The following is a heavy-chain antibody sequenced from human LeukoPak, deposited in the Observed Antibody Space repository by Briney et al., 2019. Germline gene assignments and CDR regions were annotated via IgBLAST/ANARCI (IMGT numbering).Heavy chain of an antibody. V-gene: IGHV3-23*01. Sequence: GGSLRLSCAASGFTFHTYVMSWVRQAPGKGLEWVSNISTGGETYYADSVRGRFTISRSNFKETLYLQMNGLRAEDTARYFCAKRVTANTKYFDSWGQGTLVTVS. CDR3: AKRVTANTKYFDS. J-gene: IGHJ4*02. D-gene: IGHD2-8*01. CDR2: ISTGGET. CDR1: GFTFHTYV.